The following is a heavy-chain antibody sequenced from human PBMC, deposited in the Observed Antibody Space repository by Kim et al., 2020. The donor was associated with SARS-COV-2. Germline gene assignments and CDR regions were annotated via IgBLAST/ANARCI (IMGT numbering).Heavy chain of an antibody. CDR3: ARRGVYSDSSGLIDAFDI. J-gene: IGHJ3*02. V-gene: IGHV4-39*01. CDR2: IYYSGST. Sequence: SETLSLTCTVSGGSISSSSYYWGWIRQPPGKGLEWIGSIYYSGSTYYNPSLKSRVTISVDTSKNQFSLKLSSVTAADTAVYYCARRGVYSDSSGLIDAFDIWGQGTMVTVS. D-gene: IGHD3-22*01. CDR1: GGSISSSSYY.